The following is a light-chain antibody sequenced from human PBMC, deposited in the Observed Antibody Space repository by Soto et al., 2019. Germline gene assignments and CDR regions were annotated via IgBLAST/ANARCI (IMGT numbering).Light chain of an antibody. CDR2: AAS. CDR1: QGISSY. V-gene: IGKV1-9*01. CDR3: QQLNSYPIT. Sequence: DIQLTQSPSFLSASVGDRVTITCRASQGISSYLAWYQQKPGKAPKLLIYAASTLQSGVPSRFSGSGTETEFTHTVDSLQPEDLATNNFQQLNSYPITFGQGTRLEIK. J-gene: IGKJ5*01.